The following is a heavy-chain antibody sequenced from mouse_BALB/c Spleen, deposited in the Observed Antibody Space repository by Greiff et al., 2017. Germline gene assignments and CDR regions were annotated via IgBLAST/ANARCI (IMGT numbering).Heavy chain of an antibody. J-gene: IGHJ2*01. CDR2: ISSGGSYT. CDR1: GFTFSSYA. Sequence: EVQVVESGGGLVKPGGSLKLSCAASGFTFSSYAMSWVRQTPVKRLEWVATISSGGSYTYYPDSVKGRFTISRDNAKNTLYLQMSSLRSEDTAMYYCARLGGSFDYWGQGTTLTVSS. CDR3: ARLGGSFDY. V-gene: IGHV5-9-3*01.